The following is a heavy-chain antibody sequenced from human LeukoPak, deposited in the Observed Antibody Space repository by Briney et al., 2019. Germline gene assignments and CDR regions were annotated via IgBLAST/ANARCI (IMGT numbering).Heavy chain of an antibody. CDR3: AKDLFSGTVATPYFYYYGMDV. D-gene: IGHD6-19*01. CDR1: GFTFDDYA. CDR2: ISGDVGST. V-gene: IGHV3-43*02. Sequence: GGSLRLSCAASGFTFDDYAMHWVRQAPGKGLEWVSLISGDVGSTYFADSVKGRFTISRDNSKNSLYLQMNSLRTEDTALYYCAKDLFSGTVATPYFYYYGMDVWGQGTTVTVSS. J-gene: IGHJ6*02.